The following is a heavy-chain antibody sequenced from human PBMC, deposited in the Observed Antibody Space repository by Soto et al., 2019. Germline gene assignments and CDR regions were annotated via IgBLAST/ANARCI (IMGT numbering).Heavy chain of an antibody. CDR3: AREYYGLLTGYYADY. CDR1: GFPFSSYW. Sequence: EVRLVESGGDLVQRGGSLSLSCSASGFPFSSYWMHWVRHTPGKGPDWVARISGDGVTTYYPDSVTGRFTVPRDNAKNTLSVQGNGLRAEDTAVYYCAREYYGLLTGYYADYWGQGTLVSVSS. V-gene: IGHV3-74*01. CDR2: ISGDGVTT. D-gene: IGHD3-9*01. J-gene: IGHJ4*02.